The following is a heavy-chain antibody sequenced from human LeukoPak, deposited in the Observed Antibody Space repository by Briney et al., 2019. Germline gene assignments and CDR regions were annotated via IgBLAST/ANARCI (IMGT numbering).Heavy chain of an antibody. Sequence: ASVKVSCKASGYTFTSYDINWVRQATGQGLEWMGWMNPNSGNTGYAQKFQGRVTMTRNTSISTAYMELSSLRSEDTAVYYCAAGGAAGNWFDPWGQGTLVTVSS. CDR1: GYTFTSYD. CDR2: MNPNSGNT. CDR3: AAGGAAGNWFDP. V-gene: IGHV1-8*01. J-gene: IGHJ5*02. D-gene: IGHD6-13*01.